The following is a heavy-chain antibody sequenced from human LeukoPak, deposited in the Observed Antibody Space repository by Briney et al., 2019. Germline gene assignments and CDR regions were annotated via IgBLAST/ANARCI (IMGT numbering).Heavy chain of an antibody. CDR1: GYTFSTYD. V-gene: IGHV1-8*01. CDR3: ARNARVTRYFDY. D-gene: IGHD5-18*01. J-gene: IGHJ4*02. CDR2: MNPNSGNT. Sequence: GASVKVSCKASGYTFSTYDINWVRQATGQGLEWMGWMNPNSGNTGYAQKFQGRVTMTRNTSISTAYMELSSLRSEDTAVYYCARNARVTRYFDYWGQGTLVTVSS.